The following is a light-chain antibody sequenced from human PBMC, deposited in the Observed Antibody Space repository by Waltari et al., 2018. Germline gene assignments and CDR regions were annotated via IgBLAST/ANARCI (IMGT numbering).Light chain of an antibody. CDR1: NIGRKS. Sequence: SYLLTQPPSVSVAPGKTAKITCGGNNIGRKSEHWYQQKPGQAPVLVVYDDSDRPSGIPERFSGSNSGNTATLTISRVEAGDEADYYCQVWDSSSDHVVFGGGTKLTVL. J-gene: IGLJ2*01. V-gene: IGLV3-21*03. CDR2: DDS. CDR3: QVWDSSSDHVV.